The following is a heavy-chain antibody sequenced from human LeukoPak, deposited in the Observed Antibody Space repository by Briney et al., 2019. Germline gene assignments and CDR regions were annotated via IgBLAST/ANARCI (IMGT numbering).Heavy chain of an antibody. CDR2: ISSSSSYI. J-gene: IGHJ6*03. CDR3: ARDNNYDCWGLLGDYYYMDV. Sequence: GGSLRLSCAASGFTFSSYSMNWVRQAPGKGLEWVSSISSSSSYIYYADSVKGRFTISRDNAKNSLYLQMNSLRAEDTAVYYCARDNNYDCWGLLGDYYYMDVWGKGTTVTVSS. V-gene: IGHV3-21*01. D-gene: IGHD3-3*01. CDR1: GFTFSSYS.